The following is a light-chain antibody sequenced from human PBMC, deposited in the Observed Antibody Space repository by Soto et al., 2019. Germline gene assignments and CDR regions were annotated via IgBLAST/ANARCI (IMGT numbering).Light chain of an antibody. V-gene: IGLV2-14*01. J-gene: IGLJ1*01. CDR2: EVS. CDR1: SSDVGGYNY. Sequence: QSFLTQPASVSGSPGQSITISCTGTSSDVGGYNYVSWYQQHPGKAPKLMIYEVSNRPSGVSNRFSGSKSGNTASLTISGLQAEDEADYYCSSYTSSSTPYVFGTGTKVTV. CDR3: SSYTSSSTPYV.